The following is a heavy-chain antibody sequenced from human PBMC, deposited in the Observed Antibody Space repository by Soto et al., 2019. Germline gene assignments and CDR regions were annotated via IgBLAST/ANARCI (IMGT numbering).Heavy chain of an antibody. CDR1: GGTFSSYA. CDR3: ASPATRLLWFGELRYGMDG. CDR2: IIPIFGTA. D-gene: IGHD3-10*01. V-gene: IGHV1-69*13. Sequence: SVKVSCKASGGTFSSYAISWVRQAPGQGLEWMGGIIPIFGTANYAQKFQGRVTITADESTSTAYMELSSLRSEDTAVYYCASPATRLLWFGELRYGMDGWGQGTTVTVSS. J-gene: IGHJ6*02.